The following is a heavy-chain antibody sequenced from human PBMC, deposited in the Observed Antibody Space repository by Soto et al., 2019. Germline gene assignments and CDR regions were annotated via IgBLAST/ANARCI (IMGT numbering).Heavy chain of an antibody. Sequence: ASVKVSCKASGYTFTSYAMHWVRQAPGQRLEWMGWINAGNGNTKYSQKFQGRVTITRDTSASTAYMELSSLRSEDTAVYYCARDWDRSGTHFDYWGQGTLVTVSS. CDR2: INAGNGNT. CDR3: ARDWDRSGTHFDY. D-gene: IGHD1-1*01. CDR1: GYTFTSYA. V-gene: IGHV1-3*01. J-gene: IGHJ4*02.